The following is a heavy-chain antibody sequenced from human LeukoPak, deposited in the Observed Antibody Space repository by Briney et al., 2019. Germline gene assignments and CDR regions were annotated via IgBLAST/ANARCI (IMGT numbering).Heavy chain of an antibody. Sequence: PGGSLRLSCAASGFTFSSYGMHWVRQAPGKGLEWVSFIRYVGSNKYYADSVKGRFTISRDNSKNTLYLQMNSLRAEDTAVYYCVKDYDFWSGYYSPTRGYFDYWGQGTLVTVSS. CDR3: VKDYDFWSGYYSPTRGYFDY. J-gene: IGHJ4*02. CDR2: IRYVGSNK. CDR1: GFTFSSYG. D-gene: IGHD3-3*01. V-gene: IGHV3-30*02.